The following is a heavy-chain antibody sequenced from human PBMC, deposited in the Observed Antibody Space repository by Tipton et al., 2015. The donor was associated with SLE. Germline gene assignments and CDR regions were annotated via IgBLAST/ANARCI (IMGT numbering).Heavy chain of an antibody. Sequence: TLSLTCTVSGGSISSSGYYWVWIRQPPGKGLESIGTIFDTGTTNYNPSLKSRVTMSVDTSKNQFSLKLSSVTAADTAVYYCARGPPVASYYYHMNVWGKGTTVAVSS. J-gene: IGHJ6*03. V-gene: IGHV4-39*07. CDR2: IFDTGTT. CDR3: ARGPPVASYYYHMNV. CDR1: GGSISSSGYY.